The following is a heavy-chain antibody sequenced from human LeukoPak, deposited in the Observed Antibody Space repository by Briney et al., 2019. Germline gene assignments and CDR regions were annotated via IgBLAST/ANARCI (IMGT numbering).Heavy chain of an antibody. CDR3: ATYYYDSSGYRTPKY. Sequence: GASVKLSCKASGYTFSSSDINWGRQATGPGLEWMGWMNPNSGNTGCAQKYQGRITMTRDNSISTAYMELSSLRSEDTAVYYCATYYYDSSGYRTPKYWGQGTLVTVSS. V-gene: IGHV1-8*01. J-gene: IGHJ4*02. CDR1: GYTFSSSD. D-gene: IGHD3-22*01. CDR2: MNPNSGNT.